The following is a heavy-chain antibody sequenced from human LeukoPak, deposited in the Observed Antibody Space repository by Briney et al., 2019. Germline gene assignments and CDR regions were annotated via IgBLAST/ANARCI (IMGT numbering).Heavy chain of an antibody. Sequence: GGSLRLSCAASGFTFSSYEMNWVRQAPGKGLEWVSYISSSGSTIYYADSVKGRFTISRDNAKNSLYLQMNSLRAADTAVYYCARHETTVTNPGSFDYWGQGTLVTVSS. CDR2: ISSSGSTI. J-gene: IGHJ4*02. V-gene: IGHV3-48*03. D-gene: IGHD4-17*01. CDR1: GFTFSSYE. CDR3: ARHETTVTNPGSFDY.